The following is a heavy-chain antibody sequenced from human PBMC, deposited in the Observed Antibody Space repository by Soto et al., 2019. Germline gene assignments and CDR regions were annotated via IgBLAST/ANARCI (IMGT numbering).Heavy chain of an antibody. CDR1: GFTFSSYA. D-gene: IGHD2-8*01. CDR3: ARDLGDIVLMVYARSSYYGMDV. V-gene: IGHV3-30-3*01. J-gene: IGHJ6*02. Sequence: PGGSLRLSCAASGFTFSSYAMHWVRQAPGKGLEWVAVISYDGSNKYYADSVKGRFTISRDNSKNTLYLQMNSLRAEDTAVYYCARDLGDIVLMVYARSSYYGMDVWGQGTTVTVSS. CDR2: ISYDGSNK.